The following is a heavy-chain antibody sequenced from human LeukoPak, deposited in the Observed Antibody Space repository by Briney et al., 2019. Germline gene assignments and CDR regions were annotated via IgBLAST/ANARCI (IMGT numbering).Heavy chain of an antibody. D-gene: IGHD6-19*01. J-gene: IGHJ4*02. CDR1: GYSFTTYW. CDR2: IYPGDSDT. V-gene: IGHV5-51*01. Sequence: RGESLKISCKGSGYSFTTYWIGWVRQMPGKGLEWMGIIYPGDSDTRYSPSFQAQVTISADKSISTAYLHWSSLKASFHAGNSCAGGMQWLDYYFDYLGQGTLVTVSS. CDR3: AGGMQWLDYYFDY.